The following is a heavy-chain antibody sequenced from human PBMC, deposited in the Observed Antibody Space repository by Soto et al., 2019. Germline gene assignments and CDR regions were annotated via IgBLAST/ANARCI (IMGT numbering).Heavy chain of an antibody. J-gene: IGHJ6*02. CDR1: GYTFTSYA. CDR3: ARAHYDILTGYRPHYYYYGMDV. Sequence: ASVKVSCKASGYTFTSYAMHWVRQAPGQRLEWMGGINASNGTANYAQKFQGRVTITADESTSTAYMELSSLRSEDTAVYYCARAHYDILTGYRPHYYYYGMDVWGQGTTVTVSS. CDR2: INASNGTA. D-gene: IGHD3-9*01. V-gene: IGHV1-3*01.